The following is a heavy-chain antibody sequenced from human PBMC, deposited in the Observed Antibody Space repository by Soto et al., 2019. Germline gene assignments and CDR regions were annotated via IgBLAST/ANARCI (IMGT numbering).Heavy chain of an antibody. V-gene: IGHV4-4*02. CDR1: GGSISSSNW. J-gene: IGHJ4*02. Sequence: QVQLQQSGPGLVKPSGTLSLTCTVSGGSISSSNWWRWVRQPRGKGLEWIGEIYHSGSTNYNPSLKSRVTISVDKSKNQFSLKLSSVSAADTAVYYCARRVEIRYSSGWYFDYWGQGTLVTVSS. CDR3: ARRVEIRYSSGWYFDY. CDR2: IYHSGST. D-gene: IGHD6-19*01.